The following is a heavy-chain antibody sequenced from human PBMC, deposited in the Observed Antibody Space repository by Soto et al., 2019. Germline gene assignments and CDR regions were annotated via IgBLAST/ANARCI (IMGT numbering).Heavy chain of an antibody. Sequence: SETLSLTCAVYGGFLSESYWTWIRQPPGKGLEWIGEINHVGGTNYNPSLKSRVTMSVDTSQNQFSLRLISVTAADTAMYFCVRIRYQLPTSVLWLDPWGQGTPVTVSS. CDR1: GGFLSESY. V-gene: IGHV4-34*01. D-gene: IGHD3-16*01. CDR2: INHVGGT. J-gene: IGHJ5*02. CDR3: VRIRYQLPTSVLWLDP.